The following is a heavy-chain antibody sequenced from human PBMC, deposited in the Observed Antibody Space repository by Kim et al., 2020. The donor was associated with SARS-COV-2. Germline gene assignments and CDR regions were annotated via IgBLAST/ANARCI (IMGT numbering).Heavy chain of an antibody. CDR3: ARDGGGYSNPNAY. D-gene: IGHD4-4*01. V-gene: IGHV3-21*01. J-gene: IGHJ4*02. Sequence: YDADPVGGRFAISRDNAKNSLYLQMNSLRAEATAVYYCARDGGGYSNPNAYWGQGTLVTVSS.